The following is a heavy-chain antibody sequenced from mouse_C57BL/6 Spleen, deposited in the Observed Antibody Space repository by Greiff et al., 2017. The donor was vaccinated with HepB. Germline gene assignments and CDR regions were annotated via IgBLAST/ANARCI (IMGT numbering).Heavy chain of an antibody. CDR2: IYPGNSDT. V-gene: IGHV1-5*01. CDR1: GYTFTSYW. Sequence: EVQLQQSGTVLARPGASVKMSCKTSGYTFTSYWMHWVKQRPGQGLEWIGAIYPGNSDTSYNQKFKGKAKLTAVTSASTAYMELSSLTNEDSAVYYCTALYYYGSSYVPFDYWGQGTTLTVSS. D-gene: IGHD1-1*01. J-gene: IGHJ2*01. CDR3: TALYYYGSSYVPFDY.